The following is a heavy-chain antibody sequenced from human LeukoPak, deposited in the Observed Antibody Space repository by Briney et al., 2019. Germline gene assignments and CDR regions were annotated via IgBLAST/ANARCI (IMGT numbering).Heavy chain of an antibody. CDR2: IRHDGSDK. J-gene: IGHJ4*02. D-gene: IGHD2-15*01. V-gene: IGHV3-30*02. Sequence: GGSLRLSCAASGFTFSSYGMHWVRQAPGKGLEWVAYIRHDGSDKNYADSVKGRFTISRDSSKNTLYLQMNSLRAEDTAVYYCARAPYCSGGSCYSIDYWGQGTLVTVSS. CDR3: ARAPYCSGGSCYSIDY. CDR1: GFTFSSYG.